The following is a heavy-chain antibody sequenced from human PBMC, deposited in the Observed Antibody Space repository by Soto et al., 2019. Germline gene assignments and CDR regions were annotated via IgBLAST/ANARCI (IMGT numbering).Heavy chain of an antibody. CDR1: GFSFDDYS. V-gene: IGHV3-43*01. D-gene: IGHD6-19*01. Sequence: GGSLRLSCAASGFSFDDYSMHWVRQAPGKGLEWVSLITLDGVNTFYGDSVKGRFTISRDNRKSSLYLLMNSLRTEDTALYYCVKDRALAGTGPLDHWGKGTLVTVSS. J-gene: IGHJ4*02. CDR3: VKDRALAGTGPLDH. CDR2: ITLDGVNT.